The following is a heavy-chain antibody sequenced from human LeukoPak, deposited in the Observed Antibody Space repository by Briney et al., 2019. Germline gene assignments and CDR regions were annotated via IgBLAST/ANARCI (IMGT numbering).Heavy chain of an antibody. CDR1: GFTFSSYG. CDR2: IWYGGSNK. J-gene: IGHJ3*02. CDR3: AKGLVVPAAWDAFDI. D-gene: IGHD2-2*01. V-gene: IGHV3-30*02. Sequence: GGSLRLSCAASGFTFSSYGMHWVRQAPGKGLEWVAVIWYGGSNKYYADSVKGRFTISRDNSKNTLYLQMNSLRAEDTAVYYCAKGLVVPAAWDAFDIWGQGTMVTVSS.